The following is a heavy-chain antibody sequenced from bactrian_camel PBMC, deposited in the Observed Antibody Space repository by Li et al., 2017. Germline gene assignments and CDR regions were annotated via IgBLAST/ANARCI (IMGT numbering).Heavy chain of an antibody. V-gene: IGHV3S55*01. CDR2: IDSDGTT. CDR1: RYTPGSKYC. J-gene: IGHJ4*01. CDR3: AAEGYDGSCRVGGQFDY. D-gene: IGHD6*01. Sequence: QVQLVESGGGSVQVGGSLRLSCAASRYTPGSKYCMGWFRQAPGKEREGVASIDSDGTTRYAASVKGRATISQDADKNTLYLQMNNLKPEDTGMYYCAAEGYDGSCRVGGQFDYWGQGTQVTVS.